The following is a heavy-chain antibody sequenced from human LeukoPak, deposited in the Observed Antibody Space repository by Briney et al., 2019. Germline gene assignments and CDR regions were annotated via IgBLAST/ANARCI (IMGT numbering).Heavy chain of an antibody. CDR1: GFTFSDYY. J-gene: IGHJ4*02. CDR2: ISSSGSTI. V-gene: IGHV3-11*04. D-gene: IGHD3-22*01. CDR3: ARETYYYDSSGYLY. Sequence: GGSLRLSCAASGFTFSDYYMSWIRQAPGKGLEWVSYISSSGSTIYYADSVKGRSTISRDNAKNSLYLQMNSLRAEDTAVYYCARETYYYDSSGYLYWGQGTLVTVSS.